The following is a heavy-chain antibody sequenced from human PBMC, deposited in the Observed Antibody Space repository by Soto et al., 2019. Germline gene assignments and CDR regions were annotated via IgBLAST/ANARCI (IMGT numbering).Heavy chain of an antibody. CDR1: GGSISSSSYY. CDR3: ARQIYSSGWYFDY. D-gene: IGHD6-19*01. CDR2: IYYSGST. V-gene: IGHV4-39*01. Sequence: QLQLQESGPGLVKPSETLSLTCTVSGGSISSSSYYWGWIRQPPGKGLEWIGSIYYSGSTYYNPTLKSRVTISVDTSQTQFSLKLSSVTAADTAVYYCARQIYSSGWYFDYWGQGTLVTVSS. J-gene: IGHJ4*02.